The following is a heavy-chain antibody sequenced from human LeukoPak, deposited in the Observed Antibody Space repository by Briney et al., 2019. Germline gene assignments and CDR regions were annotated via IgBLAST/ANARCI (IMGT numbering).Heavy chain of an antibody. CDR2: INPHSGGT. J-gene: IGHJ4*02. CDR1: GYTFSGYY. CDR3: ARSQTLIDY. Sequence: ASVKVSCKTSGYTFSGYYIHWVRQAPGQGLEWMGHINPHSGGTNSAQKFQGRVTMTRDTSISTAYMELSRLRSDDTATYYCARSQTLIDYWGQGTVVTVSS. V-gene: IGHV1-2*06.